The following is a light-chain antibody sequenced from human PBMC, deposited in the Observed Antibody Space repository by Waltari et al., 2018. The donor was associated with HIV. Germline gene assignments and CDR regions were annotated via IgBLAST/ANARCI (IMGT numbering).Light chain of an antibody. CDR3: CSYAGSSTFWL. J-gene: IGLJ3*02. CDR1: SSDVGRYNL. Sequence: QSALTPPASVSGSPGQTITLSCPGTSSDVGRYNLVSCYQHHPGKAPKPMLYEVTKRPSGVSNRFSGSKSDNTASLTISGLQAEDEADYYCCSYAGSSTFWLFGGGTRLTVL. V-gene: IGLV2-23*02. CDR2: EVT.